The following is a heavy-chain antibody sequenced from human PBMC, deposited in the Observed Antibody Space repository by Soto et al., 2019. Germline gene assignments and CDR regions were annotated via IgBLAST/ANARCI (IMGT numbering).Heavy chain of an antibody. V-gene: IGHV3-7*01. D-gene: IGHD3-9*01. CDR3: ARKNYDILTGYSYYYYMDV. CDR2: IKQDGSEK. Sequence: GGSLRLSCAASGFTFSSYWMSWVRQAPGKGLEWVANIKQDGSEKYYVDSVKGRFTISRDNAKNSLYLQMNSLRAEDTAVYYCARKNYDILTGYSYYYYMDVWGKGTTVTVSS. CDR1: GFTFSSYW. J-gene: IGHJ6*03.